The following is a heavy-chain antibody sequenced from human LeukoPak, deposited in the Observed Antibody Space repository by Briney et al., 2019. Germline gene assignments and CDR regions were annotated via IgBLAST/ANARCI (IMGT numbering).Heavy chain of an antibody. J-gene: IGHJ4*02. CDR1: GGTFSSYA. CDR2: IIPIFGTA. D-gene: IGHD3-3*01. Sequence: SVKVSCKASGGTFSSYAISWVRQAPGQGLEWMGGIIPIFGTANYAQKFQGRVTITADESTSTAYMELSSLRSEDTAVYYCAKDYYGFFGVVIISGCLDYWGQGTLVTVSS. V-gene: IGHV1-69*01. CDR3: AKDYYGFFGVVIISGCLDY.